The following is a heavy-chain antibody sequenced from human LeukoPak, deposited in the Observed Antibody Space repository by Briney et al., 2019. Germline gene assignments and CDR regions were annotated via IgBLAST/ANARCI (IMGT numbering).Heavy chain of an antibody. CDR3: AREHGSTYYYCYGMDV. CDR1: GGSISSYY. D-gene: IGHD3-10*01. J-gene: IGHJ6*02. Sequence: PSETLSLTCTVSGGSISSYYWSWIRQPAGKGLEWIGRIYTSGSTNYNPSLKSRVTMSVDTSKNQFSLKLSSVTAADTAVYYCAREHGSTYYYCYGMDVWGQGTTVTVSS. V-gene: IGHV4-4*07. CDR2: IYTSGST.